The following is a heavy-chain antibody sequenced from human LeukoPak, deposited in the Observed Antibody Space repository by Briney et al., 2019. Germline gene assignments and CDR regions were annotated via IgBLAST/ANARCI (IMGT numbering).Heavy chain of an antibody. CDR2: ISGSGGRA. D-gene: IGHD3-22*01. V-gene: IGHV3-23*01. CDR3: ARAPSDSSGYCYVEVDY. J-gene: IGHJ4*02. Sequence: PGGSLRLSCTASGFTFSTYAMSWVRQAPGKGLEWVSAISGSGGRAYYADSVKGRFTMSRDNSKNTLYLQLNSLRAEDTAIYYCARAPSDSSGYCYVEVDYWGQGTLVTVSS. CDR1: GFTFSTYA.